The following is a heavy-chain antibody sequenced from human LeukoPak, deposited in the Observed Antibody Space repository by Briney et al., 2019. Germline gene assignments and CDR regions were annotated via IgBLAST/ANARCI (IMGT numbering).Heavy chain of an antibody. CDR3: ARRVLRRGYSGYGGLDY. J-gene: IGHJ4*02. Sequence: GASVKVSCKASGGTFISYAISWVRQAPGQGLEWMGGIIPIFGTANYAQKFQGRVTITADESTSTAYMELSSLRSEDTAVYYCARRVLRRGYSGYGGLDYWGQGTLVTVSS. V-gene: IGHV1-69*13. D-gene: IGHD5-12*01. CDR2: IIPIFGTA. CDR1: GGTFISYA.